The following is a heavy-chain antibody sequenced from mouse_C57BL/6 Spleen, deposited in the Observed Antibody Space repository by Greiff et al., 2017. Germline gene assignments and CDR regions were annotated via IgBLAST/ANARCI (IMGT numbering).Heavy chain of an antibody. CDR2: ISYDGSN. D-gene: IGHD2-12*01. CDR3: ARDYYMKGDYAMDY. Sequence: EVQLVESGPGLVKPSQSLSLTCSVTGYSITSGYYWNWIRQFPGNKLEWMGYISYDGSNNYNPSLKNRISITRDTSKNQFFLKLNSVTTEDTATYYCARDYYMKGDYAMDYWGQGTSVTVSS. V-gene: IGHV3-6*01. CDR1: GYSITSGYY. J-gene: IGHJ4*01.